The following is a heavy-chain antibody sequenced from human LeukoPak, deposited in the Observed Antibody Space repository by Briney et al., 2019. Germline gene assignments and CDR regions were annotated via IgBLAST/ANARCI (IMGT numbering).Heavy chain of an antibody. V-gene: IGHV3-11*01. J-gene: IGHJ3*02. CDR2: ISSSGSTI. Sequence: SGGSLRLSCAASGFTFSDYYMSWLRQAAGKGLEWVSYISSSGSTIYYADSVKGRFTISRDNAKNSLYLQMNSLRAEDTAVYYCASGRSGSYYGAFDIWSQGTMVTVSS. CDR1: GFTFSDYY. D-gene: IGHD1-26*01. CDR3: ASGRSGSYYGAFDI.